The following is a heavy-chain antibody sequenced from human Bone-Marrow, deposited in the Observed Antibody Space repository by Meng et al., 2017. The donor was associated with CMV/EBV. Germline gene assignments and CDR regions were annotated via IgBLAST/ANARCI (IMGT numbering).Heavy chain of an antibody. D-gene: IGHD3-10*01. Sequence: LEPPSLTCIVSGGSISSSSNYWGWVRQSPGKGLEWIGSIYYSGNTYYNPSLKSRVTISVDTSKNQFSLRLSSVTAADTAVYYCAREPAHLWFGELYAYYYGMDVWGQGTTVTVSS. CDR1: GGSISSSSNY. CDR2: IYYSGNT. CDR3: AREPAHLWFGELYAYYYGMDV. J-gene: IGHJ6*02. V-gene: IGHV4-39*07.